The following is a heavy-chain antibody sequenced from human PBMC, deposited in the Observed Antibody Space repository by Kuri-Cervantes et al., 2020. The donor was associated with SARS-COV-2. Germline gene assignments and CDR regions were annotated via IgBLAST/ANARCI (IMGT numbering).Heavy chain of an antibody. CDR1: GFTFSSYG. CDR2: IWYDGSNK. V-gene: IGHV3-33*08. Sequence: GESLKISCAAPGFTFSSYGMHWVRQAPGKGLEWVAVIWYDGSNKYYADSVKGRFTISRDNSKNTLYLQMNSLRAEDTAVYYCAREEYSSSWSAVDFDYWGQGTLVTVSS. D-gene: IGHD6-13*01. CDR3: AREEYSSSWSAVDFDY. J-gene: IGHJ4*02.